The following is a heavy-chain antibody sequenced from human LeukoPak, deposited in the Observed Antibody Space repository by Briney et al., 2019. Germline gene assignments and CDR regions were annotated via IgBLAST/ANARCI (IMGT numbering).Heavy chain of an antibody. Sequence: SQTLSLTCTVSGGSISSGGYYWSWIRQHPGKGLEWIGYIYYCGSTYYNPSLKSRVTISVDTSKNLFSLKLSSVTAADTAVYYCARAARVYAIGWGQGTLVTVSS. V-gene: IGHV4-31*03. CDR3: ARAARVYAIG. J-gene: IGHJ4*02. D-gene: IGHD2-8*01. CDR1: GGSISSGGYY. CDR2: IYYCGST.